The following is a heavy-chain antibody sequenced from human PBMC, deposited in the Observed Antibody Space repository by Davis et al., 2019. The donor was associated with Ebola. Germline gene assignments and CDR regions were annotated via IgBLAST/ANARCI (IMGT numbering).Heavy chain of an antibody. CDR1: GFTFSSYW. CDR2: IKQDGSEK. CDR3: ARLRLWFGEFGWFDP. V-gene: IGHV3-7*03. Sequence: GESLKISCAASGFTFSSYWMSRVRQAPGKGLEWVANIKQDGSEKYYVDSVKGRFTISRDNAKNSLYLQMNSLRAEDTAVYYCARLRLWFGEFGWFDPWGQGTLVTVSS. J-gene: IGHJ5*02. D-gene: IGHD3-10*01.